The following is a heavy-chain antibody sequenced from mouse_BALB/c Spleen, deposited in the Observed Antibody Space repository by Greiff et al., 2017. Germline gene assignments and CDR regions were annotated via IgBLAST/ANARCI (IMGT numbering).Heavy chain of an antibody. J-gene: IGHJ4*01. Sequence: VQLKESGPELEKPGASVKISCKASGYSFTGYNMNWVKQSNGKSLEWIGNIDPYYGGTSYNQKFKGKATLTVDKSSSTAYMQLKSLTSEDSAVYYCAIYYGNPYAMDDWGQGTSVTVSS. V-gene: IGHV1-39*01. CDR2: IDPYYGGT. CDR3: AIYYGNPYAMDD. D-gene: IGHD2-1*01. CDR1: GYSFTGYN.